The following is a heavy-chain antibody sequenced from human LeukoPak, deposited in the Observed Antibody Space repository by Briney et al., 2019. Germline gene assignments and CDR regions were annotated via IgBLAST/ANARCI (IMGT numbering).Heavy chain of an antibody. CDR1: GFIFSIYA. V-gene: IGHV3-21*01. CDR3: SGGGWRPGLDS. CDR2: ISSSSTYL. Sequence: GGSLRLSCAASGFIFSIYAMIWVRQAPGKGLEWVSSISSSSTYLYYADVVKGPFTISRDNAKNSLYLRMSSLKAGDAAVDYCSGGGWRPGLDSWGQGTLVTVSS. D-gene: IGHD2-15*01. J-gene: IGHJ4*02.